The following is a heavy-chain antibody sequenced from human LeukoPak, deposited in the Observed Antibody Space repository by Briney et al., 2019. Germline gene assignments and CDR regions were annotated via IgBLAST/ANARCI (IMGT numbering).Heavy chain of an antibody. CDR3: AREGVVGAYGHFDH. CDR2: INHSGST. CDR1: GGSFSGYY. J-gene: IGHJ4*02. D-gene: IGHD2-15*01. V-gene: IGHV4-34*01. Sequence: KPSETLSLTCAVYGGSFSGYYWSWIRQPPGKGLEWIGEINHSGSTNYNPSLKSRVTISVDTSKNQFSLKLSSVTAADTAVYYCAREGVVGAYGHFDHWGQGTLVTVSS.